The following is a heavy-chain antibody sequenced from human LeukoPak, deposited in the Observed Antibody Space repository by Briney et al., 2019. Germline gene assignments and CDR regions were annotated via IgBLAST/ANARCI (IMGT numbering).Heavy chain of an antibody. Sequence: PGGSLRLSCAASGFTFSSYDMHWVRQATGKGLEWVSGIGTAGDKYYPGSVKGRFTISRENAKNSLYLQMNNLRAGDTAVYYCARGMGATTQSLFDQWGQGTLVTVSS. CDR2: IGTAGDK. CDR1: GFTFSSYD. D-gene: IGHD1-26*01. CDR3: ARGMGATTQSLFDQ. J-gene: IGHJ4*02. V-gene: IGHV3-13*04.